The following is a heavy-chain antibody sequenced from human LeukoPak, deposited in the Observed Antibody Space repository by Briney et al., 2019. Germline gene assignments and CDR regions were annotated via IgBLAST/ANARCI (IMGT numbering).Heavy chain of an antibody. Sequence: PGGSLRLSCAASGFTVSSNYMSWVRQAPGKGLEWVSAISGSGGSTYYADSVKGRFTISRDNSKNTLYLQMNSLRAEDTAVYYCAKDRDMITFGGAWGQGTLVTVSS. CDR3: AKDRDMITFGGA. J-gene: IGHJ5*02. CDR2: ISGSGGST. CDR1: GFTVSSNY. D-gene: IGHD3-16*01. V-gene: IGHV3-23*01.